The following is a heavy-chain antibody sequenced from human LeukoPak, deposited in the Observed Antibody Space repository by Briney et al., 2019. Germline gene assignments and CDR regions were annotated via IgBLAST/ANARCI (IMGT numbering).Heavy chain of an antibody. CDR3: ARNHGVYYFDY. CDR2: IYYSGST. CDR1: GGSISRYY. V-gene: IGHV4-59*01. Sequence: SETLSLTCTGSGGSISRYYWSWIRQPPGKGLEWIGYIYYSGSTNYNPSLKSRVTISVDTSKNQFSLNLTSVTAADTAVYYCARNHGVYYFDYWGQGTLVTVSS. J-gene: IGHJ4*02. D-gene: IGHD1-14*01.